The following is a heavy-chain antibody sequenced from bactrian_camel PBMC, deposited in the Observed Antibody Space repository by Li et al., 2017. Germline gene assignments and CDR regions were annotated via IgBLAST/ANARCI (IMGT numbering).Heavy chain of an antibody. V-gene: IGHV3S6*01. CDR3: VRDSTVVPSPL. Sequence: QVQLVESGGGSVRPGGSLRLSCAASGFTFTSYYITWVRQVPGKGLEWVSAVYSDGENTYYADFVKGRFTISRDNAKNMVYLQMNSLKPEDTAMTYCVRDSTVVPSPLWGQGTQVTVS. J-gene: IGHJ4*01. CDR2: VYSDGENT. CDR1: GFTFTSYY. D-gene: IGHD7*01.